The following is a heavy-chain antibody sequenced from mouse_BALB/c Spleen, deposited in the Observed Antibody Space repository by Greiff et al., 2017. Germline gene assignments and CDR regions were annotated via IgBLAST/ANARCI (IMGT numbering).Heavy chain of an antibody. J-gene: IGHJ3*01. D-gene: IGHD2-3*01. CDR2: IRLKSNNYAT. CDR1: GFTFSNYW. CDR3: TKGDGYSGCAY. V-gene: IGHV6-6*02. Sequence: EVKVVESGGGLVQPGGSMKLSCVASGFTFSNYWMNWVRQSPEKGLEWVAEIRLKSNNYATHYAESVKGRFTISRDDSKSSVYLQMNNLRAEDTGIYYCTKGDGYSGCAYWGQGTLVTVSA.